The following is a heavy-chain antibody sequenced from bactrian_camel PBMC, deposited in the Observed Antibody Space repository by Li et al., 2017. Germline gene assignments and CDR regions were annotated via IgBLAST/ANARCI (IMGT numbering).Heavy chain of an antibody. J-gene: IGHJ4*01. CDR3: AAATWVPIPNPPCSGSGHNY. CDR1: GFTFSGSH. CDR2: INSDGGST. D-gene: IGHD2*01. V-gene: IGHV3S40*01. Sequence: VQLVESGGGWVQPGGSLRLSCVASGFTFSGSHMSWVRQAPGKGLEWVSTINSDGGSTYYADSVKGRFTISRDNAKNTLYLQLNSLKTEDTAVYYCAAATWVPIPNPPCSGSGHNYWGQGTQVTVS.